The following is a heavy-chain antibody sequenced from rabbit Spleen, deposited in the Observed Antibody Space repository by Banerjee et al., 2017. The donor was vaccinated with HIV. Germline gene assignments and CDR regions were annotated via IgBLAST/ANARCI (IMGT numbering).Heavy chain of an antibody. D-gene: IGHD4-1*01. CDR2: IGAGSGIT. CDR3: SRDLAGVIGCNFGW. CDR1: GFSFSRGYY. V-gene: IGHV1S45*01. J-gene: IGHJ4*01. Sequence: QEQLVESGGGLVQPGGSLTLTCTAAGFSFSRGYYMCWVRQAPGKGLEWIACIGAGSGITEYANWAKSRFTITKTSSTTVTLQMASLTVADSSTYFCSRDLAGVIGCNFGWWGPGTLVTVS.